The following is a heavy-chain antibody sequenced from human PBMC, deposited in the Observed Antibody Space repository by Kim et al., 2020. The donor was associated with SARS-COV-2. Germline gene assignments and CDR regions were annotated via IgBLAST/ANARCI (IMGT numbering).Heavy chain of an antibody. V-gene: IGHV4-34*01. CDR1: GGSFSGYY. Sequence: SETLSLTCAVYGGSFSGYYWSWIRQPPGKGLEWIGEINHSGSTNYNPSLKSRVTISVDTSKNQFSLKLSSVTAADTAVYYCARAKITFGGVIVRGFDYWGQGTLVTVSS. CDR2: INHSGST. J-gene: IGHJ4*02. D-gene: IGHD3-16*02. CDR3: ARAKITFGGVIVRGFDY.